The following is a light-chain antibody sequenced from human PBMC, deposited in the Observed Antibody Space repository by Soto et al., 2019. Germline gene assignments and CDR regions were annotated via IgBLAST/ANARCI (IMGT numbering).Light chain of an antibody. Sequence: EIVLTQSPCTLSLSPGERATLSCRASQSVSSSYLAWYQQQPGQAPRLLIYGASSRSTGIPDRFSGSGSGTDFTLTISRLEPEDFAVYYCQQYGSSLPITFGQGTRLEIK. CDR3: QQYGSSLPIT. J-gene: IGKJ5*01. V-gene: IGKV3-20*01. CDR2: GAS. CDR1: QSVSSSY.